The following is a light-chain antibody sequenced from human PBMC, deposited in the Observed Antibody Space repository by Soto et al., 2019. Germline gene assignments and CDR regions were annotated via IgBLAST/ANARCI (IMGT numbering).Light chain of an antibody. CDR1: SSNIGAGYD. CDR3: QSYDTPVYV. V-gene: IGLV1-40*01. CDR2: GNS. J-gene: IGLJ1*01. Sequence: QSVLTQPPSVSGAPGQRVTISCTGSSSNIGAGYDVHWYQQLPGAAPKLLIYGNSNRPSGVPDRFSGSRSGTSASLAITGLQPEDEADHYCQSYDTPVYVFGGGTKVTVL.